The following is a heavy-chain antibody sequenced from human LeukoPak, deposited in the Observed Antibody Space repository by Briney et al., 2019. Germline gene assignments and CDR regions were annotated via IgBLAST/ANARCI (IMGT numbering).Heavy chain of an antibody. CDR1: GYTFTSYG. CDR2: ISAYNGNT. Sequence: ASVKVSCKASGYTFTSYGISWVRQAPGQGLEWMGWISAYNGNTNYAQKFQGRVTMTRDTSISTAYMELSRLRSDDTAVYYCARDHRFDIWGQGTMVTVSS. J-gene: IGHJ3*02. CDR3: ARDHRFDI. V-gene: IGHV1-18*01.